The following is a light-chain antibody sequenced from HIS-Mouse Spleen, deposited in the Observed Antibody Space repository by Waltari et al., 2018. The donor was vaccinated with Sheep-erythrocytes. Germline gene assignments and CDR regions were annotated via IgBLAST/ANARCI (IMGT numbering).Light chain of an antibody. CDR2: SNN. Sequence: QSVLTQPPSASGTPGQRGTIPSSGSSSNIGSNPVNWYQQLPGTAPKLLIYSNNQRPSGVPDRFSGSKSGTSASLAISGLQSEDEADYYCAAWDDSLNGWVFGGGTKLTVL. V-gene: IGLV1-44*01. CDR3: AAWDDSLNGWV. CDR1: SSNIGSNP. J-gene: IGLJ3*02.